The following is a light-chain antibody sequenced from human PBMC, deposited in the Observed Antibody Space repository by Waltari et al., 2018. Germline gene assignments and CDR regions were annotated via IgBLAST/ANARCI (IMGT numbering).Light chain of an antibody. CDR3: MQALQTPRT. Sequence: EIVVTQSPLPLPVTPREPASISCTPRQSLLHSNGYHYLDCDLQKPGQSTQLLIYLVSTRVSGVPDRFSGRGSGTDFTLKINRVEAEDVGVYYCMQALQTPRTFGQGTKLEIK. V-gene: IGKV2-28*01. CDR1: QSLLHSNGYHY. J-gene: IGKJ2*01. CDR2: LVS.